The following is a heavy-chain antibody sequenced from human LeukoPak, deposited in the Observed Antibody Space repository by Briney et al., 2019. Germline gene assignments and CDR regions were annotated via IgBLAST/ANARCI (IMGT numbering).Heavy chain of an antibody. CDR2: INHSGST. D-gene: IGHD3-22*01. V-gene: IGHV4-34*01. J-gene: IGHJ5*02. CDR1: GGSFSGYY. CDR3: ARDWTRDGSGYNP. Sequence: SSETLSLTCAVYGGSFSGYYWSWIRQPPGKGLEWIGEINHSGSTNYNPSLKGRVTISVDTSKNQFSLKLSSVTAADTAVYYCARDWTRDGSGYNPWGQGTLVTVSS.